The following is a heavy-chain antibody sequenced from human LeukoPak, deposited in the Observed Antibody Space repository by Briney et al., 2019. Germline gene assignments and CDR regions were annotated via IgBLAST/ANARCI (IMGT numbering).Heavy chain of an antibody. CDR3: AKANSGSFSSSFDY. CDR2: ISWSSGSI. V-gene: IGHV3-9*01. Sequence: GGSLRLSCAASGFTFDDYAMHWVRQAPGKGLEWVSGISWSSGSIGYADSVKGRFTISRDNAKNSLYLQMSSLRAEDTALYYCAKANSGSFSSSFDYWGQGTLVTVSS. CDR1: GFTFDDYA. J-gene: IGHJ4*02. D-gene: IGHD1-26*01.